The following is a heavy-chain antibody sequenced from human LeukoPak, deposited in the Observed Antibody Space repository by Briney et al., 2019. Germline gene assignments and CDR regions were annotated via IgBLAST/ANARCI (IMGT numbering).Heavy chain of an antibody. CDR1: GYTFTSYD. CDR2: MNPNSGNT. CDR3: ARAFFFGITMRRNWFDP. Sequence: ASVQVSCKASGYTFTSYDINWVRQATGQGLEWMGWMNPNSGNTGYAQKFQGRVTMTRNTSISTAYMELSSLRSEDTAVYYCARAFFFGITMRRNWFDPWGQGTLVTVSS. V-gene: IGHV1-8*01. J-gene: IGHJ5*02. D-gene: IGHD3-22*01.